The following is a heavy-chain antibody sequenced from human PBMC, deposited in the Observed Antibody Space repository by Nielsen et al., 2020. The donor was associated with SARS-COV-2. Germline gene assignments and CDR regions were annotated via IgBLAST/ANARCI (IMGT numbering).Heavy chain of an antibody. CDR1: GFTFDDYA. D-gene: IGHD3-10*01. Sequence: SLKISCAASGFTFDDYAMHWVRQAPGKGLEWVSGISWNSGSIGYADSVKGRFTISRDNAKNSLYLQMNSLRAEDTALYYCAKDGRWFGDPGDYYGMDVWGQGTTVTVSS. CDR3: AKDGRWFGDPGDYYGMDV. CDR2: ISWNSGSI. V-gene: IGHV3-9*01. J-gene: IGHJ6*02.